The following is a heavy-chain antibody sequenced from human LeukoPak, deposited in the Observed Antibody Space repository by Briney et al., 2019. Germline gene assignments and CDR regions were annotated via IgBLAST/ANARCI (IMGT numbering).Heavy chain of an antibody. CDR2: INPNSGGT. J-gene: IGHJ2*01. Sequence: ASVKVSCKASGYTFTGYYMHWVRQAPGQGLEWMGWINPNSGGTNYAQKFQGRVTMTSDTSISTAYMELSRLRSDDTAVYYCARSAAGLGWDWYFDLWGRGTLVTVSS. V-gene: IGHV1-2*02. CDR3: ARSAAGLGWDWYFDL. D-gene: IGHD3-16*01. CDR1: GYTFTGYY.